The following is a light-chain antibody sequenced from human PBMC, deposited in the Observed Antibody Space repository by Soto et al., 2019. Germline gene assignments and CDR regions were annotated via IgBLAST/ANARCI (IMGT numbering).Light chain of an antibody. CDR2: DAS. J-gene: IGKJ4*01. CDR3: QQRGDWQLT. Sequence: EIVLTQSPATLSLSPGERATLSCRASQSVSSYLAWYQQKPGQAPRLLIYDASNRATGIPARFSGSGSGTDFTLTIGSLAPEDFAIYYCQQRGDWQLTFGGGTKVEI. V-gene: IGKV3-11*01. CDR1: QSVSSY.